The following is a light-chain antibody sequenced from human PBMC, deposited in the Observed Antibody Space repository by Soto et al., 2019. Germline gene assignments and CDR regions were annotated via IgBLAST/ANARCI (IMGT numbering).Light chain of an antibody. CDR2: DVT. Sequence: QSALTQPASVSGSPGQSITISCTGTSSDVGAYNFVSWYQQHPGKAPKLMIYDVTNRPSGVSSRFSGPKSGNTASLAISGLQAEDEAGYYCSSYTTSNTLVFGGGTKVTVL. CDR1: SSDVGAYNF. J-gene: IGLJ2*01. V-gene: IGLV2-14*03. CDR3: SSYTTSNTLV.